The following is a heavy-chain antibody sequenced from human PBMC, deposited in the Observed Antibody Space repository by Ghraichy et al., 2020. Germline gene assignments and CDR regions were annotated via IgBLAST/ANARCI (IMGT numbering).Heavy chain of an antibody. D-gene: IGHD1-26*01. J-gene: IGHJ1*01. CDR2: IIPIFVTA. V-gene: IGHV1-69*01. Sequence: GGIIPIFVTANYAQKFQGRVTITADQSTSTAYMELSSLRSEDTAVYYCARGSYSGSYRDFQHWGQGTLVTVS. CDR3: ARGSYSGSYRDFQH.